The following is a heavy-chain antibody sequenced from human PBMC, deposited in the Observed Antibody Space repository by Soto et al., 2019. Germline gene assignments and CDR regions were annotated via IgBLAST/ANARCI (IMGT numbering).Heavy chain of an antibody. D-gene: IGHD3-3*01. Sequence: HPGGSLRLSCAASGLTFSSYAMSWVRQAPGKGLEWVSAISGSGGSTYYADSVKGRFTISRDNSKNTLYLQMNSLRAEDTAVYYCAKDDDFWSGSLDYWGQGTLVTVSS. CDR3: AKDDDFWSGSLDY. V-gene: IGHV3-23*01. J-gene: IGHJ4*02. CDR2: ISGSGGST. CDR1: GLTFSSYA.